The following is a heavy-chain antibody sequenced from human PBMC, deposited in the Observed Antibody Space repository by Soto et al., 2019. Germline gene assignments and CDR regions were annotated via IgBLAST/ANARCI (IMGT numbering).Heavy chain of an antibody. V-gene: IGHV4-59*02. J-gene: IGHJ4*02. CDR1: GVSVTGYY. CDR2: VYHTGNT. D-gene: IGHD1-20*01. Sequence: SETLSLTCSVSGVSVTGYYWTWIRHSPGKGLEWIGYVYHTGNTYYNPSLKSRATISLDKSKNQVSLRLRSVTAADTAVYYCAREQYNWKLWGQGTLVTVSS. CDR3: AREQYNWKL.